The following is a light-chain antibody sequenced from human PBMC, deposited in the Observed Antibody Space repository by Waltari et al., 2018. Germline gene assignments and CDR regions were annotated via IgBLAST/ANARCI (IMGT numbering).Light chain of an antibody. V-gene: IGKV3-11*01. CDR1: QSVSSY. J-gene: IGKJ3*01. Sequence: EIVFTQSPATLSLSPGERATLACMASQSVSSYLAWYQQKPGQAPSLLIYDAANRATGIPARCSGGGTGTDFTLTISSLEPEDFAVYYCQQRSNWSFTFGPGTKVDIK. CDR3: QQRSNWSFT. CDR2: DAA.